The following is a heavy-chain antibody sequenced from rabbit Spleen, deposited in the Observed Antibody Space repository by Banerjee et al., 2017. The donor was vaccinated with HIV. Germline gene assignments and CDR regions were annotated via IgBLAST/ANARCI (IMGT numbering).Heavy chain of an antibody. CDR2: IYGGSSGAS. J-gene: IGHJ6*01. V-gene: IGHV1S40*01. CDR1: GFSFSSTFN. Sequence: QSLQESGGDLVKPGASLTLTCTASGFSFSSTFNMYWVRQAPGKGLEWIAAIYGGSSGASYYASWAKGRFTISKTSSTTMTLQMTSLTAADTATYFCARDTGTSFSSYGMDLWGPGTLVTVS. D-gene: IGHD8-1*01. CDR3: ARDTGTSFSSYGMDL.